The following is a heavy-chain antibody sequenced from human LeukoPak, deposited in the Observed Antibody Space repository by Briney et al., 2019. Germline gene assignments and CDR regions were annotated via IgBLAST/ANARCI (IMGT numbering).Heavy chain of an antibody. Sequence: PSETLSLTCTVSGGSISSYYWSWLRQPPGKGLEWIGYIYYSGSTNYNPSLKSRVTISVDTSKNQFSLKLSSVTAADTAVYYCARLPLAVAGTRYYYYYYMDVWGKGTTVTVSS. V-gene: IGHV4-59*01. CDR2: IYYSGST. CDR3: ARLPLAVAGTRYYYYYYMDV. CDR1: GGSISSYY. J-gene: IGHJ6*03. D-gene: IGHD6-19*01.